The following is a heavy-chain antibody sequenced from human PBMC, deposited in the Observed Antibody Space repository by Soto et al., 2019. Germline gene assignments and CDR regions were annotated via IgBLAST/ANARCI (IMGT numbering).Heavy chain of an antibody. D-gene: IGHD5-12*01. Sequence: SVKVSCKASGGTFSSHAISWVRQAPGQGLEWMGGIIPIFGTANYAQKFQGRVTITADESTSTAYMELSSLRSEDTAVYYCARGSIVATNYYYYYGMDVWGQGTTVTVSS. CDR3: ARGSIVATNYYYYYGMDV. J-gene: IGHJ6*02. CDR2: IIPIFGTA. V-gene: IGHV1-69*13. CDR1: GGTFSSHA.